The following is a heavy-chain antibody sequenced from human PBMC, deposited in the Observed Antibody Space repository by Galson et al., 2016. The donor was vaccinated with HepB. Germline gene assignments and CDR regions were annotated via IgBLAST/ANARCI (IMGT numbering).Heavy chain of an antibody. J-gene: IGHJ4*01. Sequence: QSGAEVKEPGESLRISCETSGYDFASLWIAWVRQRPGKGLEWMGMIFPDDSDTKYNPPFQGLAIISADKSINTPFLQWSSPKASDTAMYYCARRGSNNGLDYWGQGTPVSVS. V-gene: IGHV5-51*01. CDR1: GYDFASLW. CDR2: IFPDDSDT. D-gene: IGHD2-8*01. CDR3: ARRGSNNGLDY.